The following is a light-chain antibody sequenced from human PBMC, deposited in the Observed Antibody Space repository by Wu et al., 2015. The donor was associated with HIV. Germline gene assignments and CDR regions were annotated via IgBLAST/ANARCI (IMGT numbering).Light chain of an antibody. J-gene: IGKJ1*01. CDR2: AAS. V-gene: IGKV1-27*01. CDR3: QHYRTALRT. CDR1: QGINNY. Sequence: DIQMTQSPSSLSASVGDRVTITCRASQGINNYLAWYQQKSGKVPKLLIHAASTLESGVSSRFSGSGSGTDFTLTISSLRPEDVATYFCQHYRTALRTFGQGTKVEVK.